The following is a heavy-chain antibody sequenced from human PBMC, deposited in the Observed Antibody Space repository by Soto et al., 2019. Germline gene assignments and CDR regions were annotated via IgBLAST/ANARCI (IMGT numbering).Heavy chain of an antibody. J-gene: IGHJ4*02. V-gene: IGHV3-33*01. D-gene: IGHD3-22*01. CDR2: IWYDGSNK. CDR1: GFTFSSYG. Sequence: GGSLRLSCAASGFTFSSYGMHWVRQAPGKGLEWVAVIWYDGSNKYYADSVKGRFTISRDNSKNTLYLQMNSLRAEDTAVYYCARDYDSSGYYFVPLGYWGQGTLVTVSS. CDR3: ARDYDSSGYYFVPLGY.